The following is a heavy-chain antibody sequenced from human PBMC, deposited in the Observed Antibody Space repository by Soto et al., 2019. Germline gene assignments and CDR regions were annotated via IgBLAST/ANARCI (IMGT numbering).Heavy chain of an antibody. Sequence: SETLSLTCAVYGGSFSGYYWTWIRQPPGTGLERIGEINHSGSTNYNPSLKSRVTISVDTSKNQFSLKLTSVTAADTAVYYCARDKITGLFDYWGQGTLVTVS. J-gene: IGHJ4*02. CDR3: ARDKITGLFDY. CDR2: INHSGST. V-gene: IGHV4-34*01. CDR1: GGSFSGYY. D-gene: IGHD2-8*02.